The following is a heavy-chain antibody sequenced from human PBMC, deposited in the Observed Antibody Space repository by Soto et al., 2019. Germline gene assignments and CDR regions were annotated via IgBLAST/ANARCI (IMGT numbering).Heavy chain of an antibody. V-gene: IGHV1-46*01. CDR2: INPNGGGI. D-gene: IGHD4-4*01. Sequence: ASVKVSCKASGYSFTDYYMHWLRQAPGHGLEWMGTINPNGGGISYAQKFQGRVTMTRDTSTSTVFMELRSLTSEDTALYYCAIKAYSNPYNSYFFDYWRQGALVTVSS. J-gene: IGHJ4*02. CDR1: GYSFTDYY. CDR3: AIKAYSNPYNSYFFDY.